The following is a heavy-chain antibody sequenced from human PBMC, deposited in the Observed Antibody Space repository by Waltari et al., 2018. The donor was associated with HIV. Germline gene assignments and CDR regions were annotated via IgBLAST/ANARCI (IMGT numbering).Heavy chain of an antibody. D-gene: IGHD2-2*01. CDR1: GDTFTTYH. J-gene: IGHJ4*02. V-gene: IGHV1-8*01. CDR2: MNPNRNNK. Sequence: QVQLVQSGAEVKKPGASVKASCKTSGDTFTTYHITWLRQATGQGLEWMGCMNPNRNNKDYAQNLQGRLTMTRDNSISTAYMELSSLRAEDTAVYYCVRDGSWCSTVSCLYYFDFWGQGTLVIVSS. CDR3: VRDGSWCSTVSCLYYFDF.